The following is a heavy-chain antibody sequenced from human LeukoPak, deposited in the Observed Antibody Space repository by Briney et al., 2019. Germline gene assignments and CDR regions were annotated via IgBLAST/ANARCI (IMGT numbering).Heavy chain of an antibody. Sequence: PGGSLRLSCAASGFTFSSYGMHWVRQAPGKGLDWVAVISYDGSNKYYADSVKGRFTISRDTSKNTLNPQMNSLRAEDTAVYYCAKDRGYITYYFDYWGQGTLVTVSS. CDR2: ISYDGSNK. V-gene: IGHV3-30*18. D-gene: IGHD3-10*01. J-gene: IGHJ4*02. CDR1: GFTFSSYG. CDR3: AKDRGYITYYFDY.